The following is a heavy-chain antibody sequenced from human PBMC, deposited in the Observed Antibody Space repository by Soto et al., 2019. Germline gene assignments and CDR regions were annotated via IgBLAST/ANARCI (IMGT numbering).Heavy chain of an antibody. D-gene: IGHD2-2*01. CDR2: IYYSGST. Sequence: QVQLQESGPGLVKPSQTLSLTCTVSGGSISSGGYYWSWIRQHPGKGLEWIGYIYYSGSTYYNPSLKSRVTISVDTSKNQFSLKLSSVTAADTAVYYCARSSARYCSSTSCYALRVDWFDPWGQGTLVTVSS. V-gene: IGHV4-31*03. CDR3: ARSSARYCSSTSCYALRVDWFDP. CDR1: GGSISSGGYY. J-gene: IGHJ5*02.